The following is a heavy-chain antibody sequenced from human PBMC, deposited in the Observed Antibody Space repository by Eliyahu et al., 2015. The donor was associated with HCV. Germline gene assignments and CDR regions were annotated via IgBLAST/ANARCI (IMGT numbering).Heavy chain of an antibody. CDR3: ASGGGGIAVAGTGGWFDP. CDR2: IHYSGST. CDR1: GGSITTYY. D-gene: IGHD6-19*01. V-gene: IGHV4-59*01. J-gene: IGHJ5*02. Sequence: QVQLQESGPGLVKPSETLSLTCIVSGGSITTYYWSWIRQPPGKGLEWIGYIHYSGSTNYXPSLKSRVTISLDTSKNQFSLNLTSVTAADTAVYYCASGGGGIAVAGTGGWFDPWGQGTLVTVSS.